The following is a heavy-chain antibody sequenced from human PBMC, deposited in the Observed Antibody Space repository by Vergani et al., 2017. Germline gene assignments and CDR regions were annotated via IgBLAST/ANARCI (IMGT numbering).Heavy chain of an antibody. V-gene: IGHV3-9*01. CDR3: AKARVVGATYFDY. J-gene: IGHJ4*02. Sequence: EVQLVESGGGLVQPGGSLRLSCAASGFTFSSYAMHWVRQAPGKGLEWVSGISWDSGSIGYADSVKGRFTISRDNAKNSLYLQMNSLRAEDTALYYCAKARVVGATYFDYWGQGTLVTVSS. D-gene: IGHD1-26*01. CDR2: ISWDSGSI. CDR1: GFTFSSYA.